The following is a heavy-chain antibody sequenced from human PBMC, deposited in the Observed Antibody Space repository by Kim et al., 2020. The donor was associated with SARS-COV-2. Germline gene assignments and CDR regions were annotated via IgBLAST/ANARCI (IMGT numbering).Heavy chain of an antibody. CDR2: ISYDGSNK. D-gene: IGHD3-22*01. CDR3: AKELYDSSGYYHFYYFDY. V-gene: IGHV3-30*18. J-gene: IGHJ4*02. Sequence: GGSLRLSCAASGFTFSSYGMHWVRQAPGKGLEWVAVISYDGSNKYYADSVKGRFTISRDNSKNTLYLQMNSLRAEDTAVYYCAKELYDSSGYYHFYYFDYGGQGTLVTVSS. CDR1: GFTFSSYG.